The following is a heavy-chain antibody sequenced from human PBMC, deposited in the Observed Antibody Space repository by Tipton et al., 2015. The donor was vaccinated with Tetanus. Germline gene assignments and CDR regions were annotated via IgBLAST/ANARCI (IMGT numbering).Heavy chain of an antibody. V-gene: IGHV4-61*01. J-gene: IGHJ4*02. CDR3: ARDERYGDYAY. D-gene: IGHD4-17*01. CDR2: TYYSGST. CDR1: GASIGSISYY. Sequence: TLSLTCTVSGASIGSISYYWSWIRQPPGKGLEWIGYTYYSGSTGYNPSLKSRVTISIDSSKNQFSLKLTSVTAADTAVYYCARDERYGDYAYWGQGKQVSVSS.